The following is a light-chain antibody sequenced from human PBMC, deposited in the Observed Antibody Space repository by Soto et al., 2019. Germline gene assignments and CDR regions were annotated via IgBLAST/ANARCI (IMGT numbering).Light chain of an antibody. CDR3: QQSDNLPLT. CDR1: QGIAKY. Sequence: DTQMTQSPSSLSASVGDRVTITCQASQGIAKYLHWYQQKPGKAPKLLIHHASNLQTGVPSRFSGSGSGTDFTLTISSLQPEDIATYFCQQSDNLPLTFGGGTKVEIK. CDR2: HAS. V-gene: IGKV1-33*01. J-gene: IGKJ4*01.